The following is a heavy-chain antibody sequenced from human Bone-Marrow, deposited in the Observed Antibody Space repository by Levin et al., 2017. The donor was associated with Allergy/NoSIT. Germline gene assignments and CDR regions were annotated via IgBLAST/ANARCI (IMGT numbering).Heavy chain of an antibody. CDR2: IFWNGDK. D-gene: IGHD6-13*01. Sequence: SGPTLVKPTQTLTLTCTFSGFSLSTSGVGVGWIRQPPGKALEWLALIFWNGDKRYSPSLESRLTITKDTSKKHVVVTMTDMDPVDTATYYCVKRQPLDYFDYWGLGTLVTVSS. CDR1: GFSLSTSGVG. V-gene: IGHV2-5*01. J-gene: IGHJ4*02. CDR3: VKRQPLDYFDY.